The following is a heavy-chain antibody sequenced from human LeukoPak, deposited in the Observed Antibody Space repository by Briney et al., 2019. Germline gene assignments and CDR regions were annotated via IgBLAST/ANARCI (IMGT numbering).Heavy chain of an antibody. V-gene: IGHV3-48*03. CDR3: ARMRPELDY. CDR1: GFTFSSYE. CDR2: ISSSGGTI. J-gene: IGHJ4*02. D-gene: IGHD6-6*01. Sequence: GGSLRLSCAASGFTFSSYEMNWVRQAPGKGLEWISYISSSGGTIYYADSVKGRFTISRDNAKNSVYLQMNSLRAEDTAVYYCARMRPELDYWGQGTRVSVSS.